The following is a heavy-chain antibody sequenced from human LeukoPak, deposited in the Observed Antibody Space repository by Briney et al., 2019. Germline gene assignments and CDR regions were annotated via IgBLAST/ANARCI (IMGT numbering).Heavy chain of an antibody. CDR2: ISSSSSYI. D-gene: IGHD5-18*01. J-gene: IGHJ4*02. CDR1: GFTFSSYS. V-gene: IGHV3-21*01. Sequence: PGGSLRLSCAASGFTFSSYSMNWVRQAPGKGLEWVSSISSSSSYIYYADSVKGRFTISRDNAKNSLYLQTNSLRAEDTAVYYCARALGDTAMVSPYYFDYWGQGTLVTVSS. CDR3: ARALGDTAMVSPYYFDY.